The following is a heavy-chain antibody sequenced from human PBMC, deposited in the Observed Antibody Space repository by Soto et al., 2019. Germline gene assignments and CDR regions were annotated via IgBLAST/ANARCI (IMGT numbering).Heavy chain of an antibody. CDR1: GFTFSSYA. CDR3: ARRSSSWYFDY. J-gene: IGHJ4*02. CDR2: ISGSDGST. V-gene: IGHV3-23*01. Sequence: EVQLLESGGGLVQPGGSLRLSCAASGFTFSSYAMNGVRQAPGKGLEWVSVISGSDGSTYYADSVKGRFTISRDNSKNTLNLQMNSLRAEDTAVYYCARRSSSWYFDYWGQGTLVTVSS. D-gene: IGHD6-13*01.